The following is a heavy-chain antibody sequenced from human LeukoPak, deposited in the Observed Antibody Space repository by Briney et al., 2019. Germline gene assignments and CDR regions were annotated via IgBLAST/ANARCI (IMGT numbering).Heavy chain of an antibody. J-gene: IGHJ4*01. CDR2: INHSGST. CDR1: GGSFSGYY. CDR3: ARATDGGTFDY. V-gene: IGHV4-34*01. Sequence: SETLSLTCAVYGGSFSGYYWSWIRQPPGKGLEWIGEINHSGSTNYNPSLKSRVTISVDTSKNQFSLKLSSVTAADTAVYYCARATDGGTFDYWGQGTLVTVSS. D-gene: IGHD4-23*01.